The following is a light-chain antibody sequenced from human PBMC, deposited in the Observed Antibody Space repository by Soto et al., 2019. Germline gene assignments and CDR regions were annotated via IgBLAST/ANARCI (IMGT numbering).Light chain of an antibody. CDR2: GAS. V-gene: IGKV1-39*01. CDR1: QTISNY. CDR3: QQTYSAAWT. J-gene: IGKJ1*01. Sequence: DIQMTQSPSSLSASVGDRVTITCRARQTISNYLNWYQQKPGKAPNLLIYGASSLQSGVPARFSGSGSGTDLTLNISSLQPEDFATYYCQQTYSAAWTFGQGTKVEIK.